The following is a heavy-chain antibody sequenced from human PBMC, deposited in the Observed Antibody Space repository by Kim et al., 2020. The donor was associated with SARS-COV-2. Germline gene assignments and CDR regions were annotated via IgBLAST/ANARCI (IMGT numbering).Heavy chain of an antibody. V-gene: IGHV4-39*01. Sequence: SETLSLTCTVSGGSISSSSYYWGWIRQPPGKGLEWIGSIYYSGSTYYNPSLKRRVTISVDTSKNQFSLKLSPVTAADTAVYYCARHGEWPDAFDIWGQGTIVTVSS. D-gene: IGHD3-3*01. CDR2: IYYSGST. CDR3: ARHGEWPDAFDI. J-gene: IGHJ3*02. CDR1: GGSISSSSYY.